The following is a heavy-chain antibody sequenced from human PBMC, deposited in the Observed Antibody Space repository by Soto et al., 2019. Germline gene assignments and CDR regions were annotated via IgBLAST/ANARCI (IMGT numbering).Heavy chain of an antibody. V-gene: IGHV3-23*01. CDR2: ISGSGGST. J-gene: IGHJ4*02. CDR3: AKANYGFWSGYSGY. CDR1: GFTFSSYA. D-gene: IGHD3-3*01. Sequence: LRLSCAASGFTFSSYAMSWVRQAPGKGLEWVSAISGSGGSTYYADSVKGRFTISRDNSKNTLYLQMNSLRAEDTAVYYCAKANYGFWSGYSGYWGQGTLVTVSS.